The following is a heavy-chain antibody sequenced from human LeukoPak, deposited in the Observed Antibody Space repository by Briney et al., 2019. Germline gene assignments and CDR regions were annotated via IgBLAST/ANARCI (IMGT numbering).Heavy chain of an antibody. J-gene: IGHJ3*02. CDR1: GGSFSGYY. D-gene: IGHD3-22*01. CDR2: INHSGST. CDR3: ARRSDSSGYYYGDAFDI. Sequence: SETLSLTCAVYGGSFSGYYWSWIRQPPGKGLEWIGEINHSGSTNYNPSLKSRVTISVDTSKNQYSLKLSSVTAADTAVYYCARRSDSSGYYYGDAFDIWGQGTMVTVSS. V-gene: IGHV4-34*01.